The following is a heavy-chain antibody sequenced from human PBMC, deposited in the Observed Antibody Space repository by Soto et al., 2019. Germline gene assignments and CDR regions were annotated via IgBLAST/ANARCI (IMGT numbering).Heavy chain of an antibody. Sequence: GGSLRLSCAASGFTVSSNYMSWVRQAPGKGLEWVSVISGSGGSTYYADSVKGRFTISRDNSKNTLYLQMNSLRAEDTAVYYCAKSLRKYSSSSGHYWGQGTLVTVSS. CDR2: ISGSGGST. D-gene: IGHD6-6*01. V-gene: IGHV3-23*01. CDR1: GFTVSSNY. CDR3: AKSLRKYSSSSGHY. J-gene: IGHJ4*02.